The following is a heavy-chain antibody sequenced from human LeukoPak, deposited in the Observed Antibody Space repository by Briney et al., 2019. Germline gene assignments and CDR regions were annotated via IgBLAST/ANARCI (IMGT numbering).Heavy chain of an antibody. J-gene: IGHJ4*02. CDR2: ISGSGGST. CDR3: ATWGHCSSTSCYTPIIDY. D-gene: IGHD2-2*02. CDR1: GFTFSSYA. V-gene: IGHV3-23*01. Sequence: PGGSLRLSCAASGFTFSSYAMSWVRQAPGKGLEWVSAISGSGGSTYYADSVKGRFTISRDNSKNTLYLQMNSLRAEDTAVYYCATWGHCSSTSCYTPIIDYWGQGTLVTVSS.